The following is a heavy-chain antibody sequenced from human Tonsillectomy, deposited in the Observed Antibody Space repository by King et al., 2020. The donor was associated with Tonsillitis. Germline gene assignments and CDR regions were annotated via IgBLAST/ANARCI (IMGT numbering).Heavy chain of an antibody. Sequence: VQLVESGGGLVQPGRSLRLSCAVSGFTFDDYAIHWVRQAPGKGLEWVSGINWNSGSIGYADSVKGRFTISRDNAKNSLYLQMNSLRAEDTALYHCAKGAGLEWLLYHFDYWGQGTLVTVSS. D-gene: IGHD3-3*01. CDR2: INWNSGSI. CDR3: AKGAGLEWLLYHFDY. J-gene: IGHJ4*02. V-gene: IGHV3-9*01. CDR1: GFTFDDYA.